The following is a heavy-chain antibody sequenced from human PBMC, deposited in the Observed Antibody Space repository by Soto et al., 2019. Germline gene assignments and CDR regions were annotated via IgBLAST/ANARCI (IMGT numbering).Heavy chain of an antibody. CDR2: IYPGDSDT. CDR1: GYSFTSYW. CDR3: AVNIGYCSGGSCYSIFDY. Sequence: GESLKISCKGSGYSFTSYWIGWVRQMPGKGLEWMGIIYPGDSDTRYSPSFQGQVTISADKSISTAYLQWSSLKASDTAMYYCAVNIGYCSGGSCYSIFDYWGQGTLVTVSS. J-gene: IGHJ4*02. D-gene: IGHD2-15*01. V-gene: IGHV5-51*01.